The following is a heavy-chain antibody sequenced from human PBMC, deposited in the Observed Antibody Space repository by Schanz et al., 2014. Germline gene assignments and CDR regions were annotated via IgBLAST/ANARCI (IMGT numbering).Heavy chain of an antibody. CDR1: GFTFSSYW. CDR2: INSDGSTT. CDR3: VAAQSDYGELELDY. Sequence: EVQLVESGGGLVQPGGSLRLSCAASGFTFSSYWMHWVRQAPGKGLVWVSRINSDGSTTIYADSVKGRFIISRDNSKNTLFLQMDSLRGDDAALYYCVAAQSDYGELELDYWGQGTLVSVSS. D-gene: IGHD4-17*01. J-gene: IGHJ4*02. V-gene: IGHV3-74*01.